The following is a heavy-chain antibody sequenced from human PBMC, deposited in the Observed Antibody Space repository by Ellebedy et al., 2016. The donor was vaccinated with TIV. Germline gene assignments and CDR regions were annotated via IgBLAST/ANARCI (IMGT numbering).Heavy chain of an antibody. V-gene: IGHV3-7*01. Sequence: GESLKISCVASGFTFSNYAMSWVRQAPGKGLEWVASIKQDGSEKSYVDSVKGRFPMSRDNAKRSLFLQMGSLRPDDTAVYYCVRGGGSGNHFEFWGQGTLVAVSS. CDR1: GFTFSNYA. D-gene: IGHD6-19*01. CDR3: VRGGGSGNHFEF. CDR2: IKQDGSEK. J-gene: IGHJ4*02.